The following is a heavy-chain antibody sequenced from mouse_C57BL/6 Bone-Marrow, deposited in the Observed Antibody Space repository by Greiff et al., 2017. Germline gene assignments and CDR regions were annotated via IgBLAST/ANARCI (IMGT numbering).Heavy chain of an antibody. J-gene: IGHJ2*01. Sequence: QVQLQQSGAELVKPGASVKMSCKASGYTFTSYWITWVKQRPGQGLEWIGDIYPGSGSTNYNEKFKSKATLTVDTSSSTAYMQLSSLTSEDSAVYYCAERYYGSSYGRYFDYWGQGTTLTVSS. D-gene: IGHD1-1*01. CDR2: IYPGSGST. V-gene: IGHV1-55*01. CDR3: AERYYGSSYGRYFDY. CDR1: GYTFTSYW.